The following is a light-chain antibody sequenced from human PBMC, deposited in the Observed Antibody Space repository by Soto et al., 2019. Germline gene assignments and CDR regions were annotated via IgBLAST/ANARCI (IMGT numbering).Light chain of an antibody. CDR3: SSSTSSSTLV. CDR2: EVS. J-gene: IGLJ1*01. CDR1: SSDVGGYNY. V-gene: IGLV2-14*01. Sequence: QSALTQPASVSGSPGQSITISCTGTSSDVGGYNYVSWYQHHPGKAPKLMIYEVSNRPSGVSNRFSGSNSGNTASLTISGLDAEEADDYCCSSSTSSSTLVFGTGTKVTVL.